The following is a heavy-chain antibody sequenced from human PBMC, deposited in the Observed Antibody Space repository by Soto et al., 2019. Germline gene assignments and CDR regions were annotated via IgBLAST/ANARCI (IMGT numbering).Heavy chain of an antibody. D-gene: IGHD6-6*01. V-gene: IGHV1-69*13. J-gene: IGHJ6*02. CDR2: IIPIFGTA. CDR1: GGTFSSYA. Sequence: SVKVSCKASGGTFSSYAISWVRQAPGQGLEWMGGIIPIFGTANYAQKFQGRVTITADESTSTAYMELSSLRSEDTAVYYCARDADSKSEEYSSAQGGMDVWGQGXTVTVYS. CDR3: ARDADSKSEEYSSAQGGMDV.